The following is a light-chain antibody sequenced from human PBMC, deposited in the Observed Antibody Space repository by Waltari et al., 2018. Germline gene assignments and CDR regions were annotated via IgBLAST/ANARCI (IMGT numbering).Light chain of an antibody. CDR1: QSVSSN. J-gene: IGKJ4*01. CDR3: QQYNNWPPLT. CDR2: GAS. V-gene: IGKV3-15*01. Sequence: EIVMTQSPATLSVSPGERANLSCRASQSVSSNLAWYQQNPGHAPRLPIYGASTRATGIPARFSGSGSGTEFTLTISSLQSEDFAVYYCQQYNNWPPLTFGGGTKVEIK.